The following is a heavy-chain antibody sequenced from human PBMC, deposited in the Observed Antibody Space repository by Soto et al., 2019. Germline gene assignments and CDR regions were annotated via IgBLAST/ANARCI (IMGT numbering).Heavy chain of an antibody. CDR3: ARSFYP. CDR2: IYYNGSA. J-gene: IGHJ5*02. CDR1: GGSISIFY. Sequence: QVQLQESGPGLVKPSETLSLTCIVSGGSISIFYWSWIRQPPGKGLEWVGGIYYNGSATYNPSLKSRVTMSVDMSKNHLFLTLNSVTAADTAVYYCARSFYPWGQGTLVTVSS. V-gene: IGHV4-59*01.